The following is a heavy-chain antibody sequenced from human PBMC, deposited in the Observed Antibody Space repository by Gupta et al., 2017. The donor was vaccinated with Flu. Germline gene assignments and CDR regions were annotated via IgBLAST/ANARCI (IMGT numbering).Heavy chain of an antibody. J-gene: IGHJ6*02. V-gene: IGHV3-7*01. D-gene: IGHD6-25*01. CDR2: IKHDVSDT. CDR3: ARGTDSSGYNRGYDYYYYGLDV. Sequence: RQAPGKGVEWVANIKHDVSDTYYVDSVKGRFTISRDNARNSLSLQMNSLRAEDTAVYFCARGTDSSGYNRGYDYYYYGLDVWGQGTTVTVSS.